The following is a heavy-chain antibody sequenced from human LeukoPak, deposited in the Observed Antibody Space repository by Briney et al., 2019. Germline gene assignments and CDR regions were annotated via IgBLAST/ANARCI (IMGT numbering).Heavy chain of an antibody. CDR1: GFTFSSYE. CDR2: ISSGSTI. D-gene: IGHD3-3*01. J-gene: IGHJ4*02. CDR3: ARDFRFLEWLPDRYFDF. Sequence: GGSLRLSCAASGFTFSSYEMNWVRQAPGKGLEWVSYISSGSTIYYADSVKGRFTISRDNAKNSLYLQMNSLRAEDTAVYYCARDFRFLEWLPDRYFDFWGQGTLVTVSS. V-gene: IGHV3-48*03.